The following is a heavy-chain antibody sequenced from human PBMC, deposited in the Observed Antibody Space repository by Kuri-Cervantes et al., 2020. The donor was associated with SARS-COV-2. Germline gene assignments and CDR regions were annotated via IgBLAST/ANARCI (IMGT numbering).Heavy chain of an antibody. J-gene: IGHJ4*02. CDR2: IYHTGKS. D-gene: IGHD1-1*01. CDR1: YATMTFFY. V-gene: IGHV4-59*01. Sequence: SETLSLTCTVSYATMTFFYWSWIRQSPGRGLEWIGYIYHTGKSNYSPSLESRLSMSMAASESRFYLTLTSVNAADTVIYYCASGNDFSLDYWGQGTLVTVSS. CDR3: ASGNDFSLDY.